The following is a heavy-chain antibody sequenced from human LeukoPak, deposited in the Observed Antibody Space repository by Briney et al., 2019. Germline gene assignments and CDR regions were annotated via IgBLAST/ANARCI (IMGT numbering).Heavy chain of an antibody. CDR1: GFTFSSYA. CDR3: ASMGYSSSSGY. D-gene: IGHD6-6*01. Sequence: GGSLRLSCAASGFTFSSYAMHWVRQAPGKGLEWVAVISYDGSNKYYADSVKGRFTISRDNSKNTLYLQMNSLRAEDTAVSYCASMGYSSSSGYWGQGTLVTVSS. J-gene: IGHJ4*02. CDR2: ISYDGSNK. V-gene: IGHV3-30-3*01.